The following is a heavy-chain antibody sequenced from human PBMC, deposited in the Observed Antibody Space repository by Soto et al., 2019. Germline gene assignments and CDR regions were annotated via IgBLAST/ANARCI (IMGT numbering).Heavy chain of an antibody. CDR3: AAAIVERLVFTLDY. D-gene: IGHD3-22*01. Sequence: GASVKVSCKASGFTFTSSAMQWVRQARGQRLEWIGWIVVGSGNTNYAQKFQERVTITRDMSTSTAYMELSSLRSEDTAVYYCAAAIVERLVFTLDYGGKETLVTVPS. CDR2: IVVGSGNT. J-gene: IGHJ4*02. CDR1: GFTFTSSA. V-gene: IGHV1-58*02.